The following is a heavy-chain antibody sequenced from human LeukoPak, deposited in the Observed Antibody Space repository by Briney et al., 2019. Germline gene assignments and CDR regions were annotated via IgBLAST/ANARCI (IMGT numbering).Heavy chain of an antibody. CDR2: IYYSGST. Sequence: SETLSLTCTVSGGSISSYYWSWIRQPPGKGLEWIGYIYYSGSTNYNPSLKSRLTISVDTSKNQFSLKLTSVTAADTAVYYCARLKYYDRSGYYWYFDLWGRGTVITVSS. CDR1: GGSISSYY. D-gene: IGHD3-22*01. V-gene: IGHV4-59*08. J-gene: IGHJ2*01. CDR3: ARLKYYDRSGYYWYFDL.